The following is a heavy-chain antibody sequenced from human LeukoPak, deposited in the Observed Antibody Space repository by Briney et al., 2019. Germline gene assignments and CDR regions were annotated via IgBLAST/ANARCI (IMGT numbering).Heavy chain of an antibody. Sequence: GGSLRLSCAASGFTVSSNYMSWVRQAPGKGLEWVSVIYSGGSTYYADPVKGRFTISRDNSKNTLYLQMNSLRAEDTAVYYCARVGGIAARQELDYWGQGTLVTVSS. CDR3: ARVGGIAARQELDY. CDR1: GFTVSSNY. CDR2: IYSGGST. V-gene: IGHV3-66*02. J-gene: IGHJ4*02. D-gene: IGHD6-13*01.